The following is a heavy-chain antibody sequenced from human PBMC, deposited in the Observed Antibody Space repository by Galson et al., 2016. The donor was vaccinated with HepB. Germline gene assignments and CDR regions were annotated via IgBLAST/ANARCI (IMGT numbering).Heavy chain of an antibody. D-gene: IGHD3-10*01. V-gene: IGHV3-23*01. CDR3: VKDFYGSGSYFSVGHDH. CDR2: IKGGGASP. J-gene: IGHJ4*02. Sequence: GMNWVRQAPGKGPEWVSSIKGGGASPKYADSVTGRFTISRDNTHNTLHLQMNSLRAEDTAVYYCVKDFYGSGSYFSVGHDHWGQGTLVTVSS. CDR1: G.